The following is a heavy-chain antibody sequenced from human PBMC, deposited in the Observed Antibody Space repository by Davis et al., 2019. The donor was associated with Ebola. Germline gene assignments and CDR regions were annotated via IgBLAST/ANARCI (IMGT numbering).Heavy chain of an antibody. V-gene: IGHV1-8*02. CDR1: GYTFTGYY. D-gene: IGHD5-18*01. J-gene: IGHJ4*02. CDR3: ARGVDTAMVTGSGY. Sequence: ASVKVSCKASGYTFTGYYMHWVRQAPGQGLEWMGWISAYNGNTNYAQKLQGRVTMTRNTSISTAYMELSSLRSEDTAVYYCARGVDTAMVTGSGYWGQGTLVTVSS. CDR2: ISAYNGNT.